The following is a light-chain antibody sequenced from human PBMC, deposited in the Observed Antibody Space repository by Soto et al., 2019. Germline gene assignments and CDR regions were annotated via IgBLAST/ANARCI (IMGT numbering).Light chain of an antibody. CDR1: QSGSSSTY. CDR3: HQYGSSASYT. J-gene: IGKJ2*01. V-gene: IGKV3-20*01. Sequence: EIVLTQSPGTLSLSPGERATLSCRASQSGSSSTYLAWYQQKPGQAPRLLIYGASSRATGIPDRFSGSGSGTDFTLTISRLDPQDFVEYYCHQYGSSASYTFGQGTKLEIK. CDR2: GAS.